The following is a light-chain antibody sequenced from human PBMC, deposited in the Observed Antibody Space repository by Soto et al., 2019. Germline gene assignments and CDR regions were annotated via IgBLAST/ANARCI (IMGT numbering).Light chain of an antibody. V-gene: IGKV3-15*01. CDR1: QSVSSN. CDR2: AAS. CDR3: QQYGSSPPIT. Sequence: EIVTTQSPATLSVYQGEGVTLACRASQSVSSNLAWYQQKPGQAPRLLIYAASIRATGIPARFSGSGSGTEFTLTISSLQSEDFAVYYCQQYGSSPPITFGQGTRLEIK. J-gene: IGKJ5*01.